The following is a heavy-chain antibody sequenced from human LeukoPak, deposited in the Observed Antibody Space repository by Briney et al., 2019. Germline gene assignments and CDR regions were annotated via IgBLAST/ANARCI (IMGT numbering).Heavy chain of an antibody. V-gene: IGHV4-39*01. CDR2: IHHTGTT. D-gene: IGHD7-27*01. CDR1: GGSIRSSYYY. Sequence: SETLSLTCTVSGGSIRSSYYYWGWIRRPPGKGLEWVASIHHTGTTYYNPSLKSRVTISVDRSKNQYSLQFTSVIAADTAVYYGARHASGEPPRYWGQGTLVTVSS. CDR3: ARHASGEPPRY. J-gene: IGHJ4*02.